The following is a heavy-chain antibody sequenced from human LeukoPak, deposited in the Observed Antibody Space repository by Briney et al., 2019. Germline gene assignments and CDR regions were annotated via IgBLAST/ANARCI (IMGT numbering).Heavy chain of an antibody. CDR3: ARPTVYGDYGLN. V-gene: IGHV4-34*01. J-gene: IGHJ4*02. CDR2: INHSGST. Sequence: PSETLSLTCAVYGGSFSGYYWSWIRQPPGKGLEWIGEINHSGSTNYNPSLKSRVTISVDTSKNQFSLKLSSVTAADTAVYYCARPTVYGDYGLNWGQGTLVTVSS. D-gene: IGHD4-17*01. CDR1: GGSFSGYY.